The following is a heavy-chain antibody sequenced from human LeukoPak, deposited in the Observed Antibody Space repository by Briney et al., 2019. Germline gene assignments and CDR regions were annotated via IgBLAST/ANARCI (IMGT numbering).Heavy chain of an antibody. V-gene: IGHV4-34*01. Sequence: SETLSLTCAVYGGSFSGYYWSLIRQPPGKGLEWIGEINHSGSTNYNPSLKSRVTISVDTSKNQFSLKLSSVTAADTAVYYCASTGPDSSGYYLDYWGQGTLVTVSS. CDR3: ASTGPDSSGYYLDY. CDR2: INHSGST. J-gene: IGHJ4*02. CDR1: GGSFSGYY. D-gene: IGHD3-22*01.